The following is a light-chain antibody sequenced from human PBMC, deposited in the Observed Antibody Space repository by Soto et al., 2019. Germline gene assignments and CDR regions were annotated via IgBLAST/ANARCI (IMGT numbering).Light chain of an antibody. CDR3: QQRSHWPPIT. CDR1: QSVKTL. V-gene: IGKV3-11*01. CDR2: DAS. J-gene: IGKJ5*01. Sequence: IVLTQSPATLSLSPLEIATLSFMASQSVKTLLVWYQQRRGQAPRLLIHDASHRAAGIPARFSGSGFGTDFTLTISSLEPEHAAVYYCQQRSHWPPITFGQGTRLENK.